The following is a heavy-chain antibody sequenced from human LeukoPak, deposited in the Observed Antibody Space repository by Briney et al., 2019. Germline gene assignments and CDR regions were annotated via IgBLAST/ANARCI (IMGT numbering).Heavy chain of an antibody. CDR2: ISAYNGNT. D-gene: IGHD6-13*01. Sequence: ASVKVSCKASGYTFTGHYMHWVRQAPGQGLEWMGWISAYNGNTNYAQKLQGRVTMTTDTSTSTAYMELRSLRSDDTAVYYCARGSSSWSFFDYWGQGTLVTVSS. V-gene: IGHV1-18*04. CDR1: GYTFTGHY. CDR3: ARGSSSWSFFDY. J-gene: IGHJ4*02.